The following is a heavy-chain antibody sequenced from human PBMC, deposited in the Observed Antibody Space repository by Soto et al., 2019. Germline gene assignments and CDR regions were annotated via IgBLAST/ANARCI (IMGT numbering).Heavy chain of an antibody. D-gene: IGHD3-10*01. V-gene: IGHV1-3*01. Sequence: QVHLVQSGAEVQKPGASVRISCQASGYAFTTSAIHWVRQAPGQSLEWMGWINPATGDTKYSQNVLGRVTFALDTSATTAYMDLRSLASHDTAVYYCARAAGRSKLLPYYFDPWGQGTLVTVSS. CDR1: GYAFTTSA. J-gene: IGHJ5*02. CDR3: ARAAGRSKLLPYYFDP. CDR2: INPATGDT.